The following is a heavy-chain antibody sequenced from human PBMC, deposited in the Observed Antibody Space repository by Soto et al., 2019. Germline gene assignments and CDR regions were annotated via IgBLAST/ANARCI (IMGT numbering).Heavy chain of an antibody. Sequence: PGGSLRLSCAASGFTFSSYWMHWFRQAPGKGLVWVSRINSDGSSTSYADSVKGRFTISRDNAKNTLYLQMNSLRAEDTAVYYCAKGSSWVDNWFDPWGQGTLVTVSS. D-gene: IGHD6-13*01. CDR3: AKGSSWVDNWFDP. CDR2: INSDGSST. V-gene: IGHV3-74*01. CDR1: GFTFSSYW. J-gene: IGHJ5*02.